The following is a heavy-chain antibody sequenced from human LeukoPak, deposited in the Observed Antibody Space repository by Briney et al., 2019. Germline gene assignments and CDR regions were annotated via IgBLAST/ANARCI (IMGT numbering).Heavy chain of an antibody. D-gene: IGHD1-1*01. CDR3: AREASLEGWFDP. CDR1: GYTFTSYG. J-gene: IGHJ5*02. Sequence: ASVKVSCKASGYTFTSYGISWVRQAPGQGLEWMGWISAYNGNTNYARKLQGRVTMTTDTSTSTAYMELRSLRSDDTAVYYCAREASLEGWFDPWGQGTLVTVSS. CDR2: ISAYNGNT. V-gene: IGHV1-18*01.